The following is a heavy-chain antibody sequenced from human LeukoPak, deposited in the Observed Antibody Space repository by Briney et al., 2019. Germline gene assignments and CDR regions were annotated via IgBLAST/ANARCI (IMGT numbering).Heavy chain of an antibody. D-gene: IGHD5-12*01. CDR1: GFTISNYE. CDR2: ISTSGGII. Sequence: GGSLRLSCAASGFTISNYETNWVRQAPGKGLEWVSYISTSGGIIHYADSVKGRFTISRDNSKNTLYLHVNSLRPEDTAVYYCAKGGGYEAQYYYYYMDVWGKGTTVTISS. V-gene: IGHV3-48*03. J-gene: IGHJ6*03. CDR3: AKGGGYEAQYYYYYMDV.